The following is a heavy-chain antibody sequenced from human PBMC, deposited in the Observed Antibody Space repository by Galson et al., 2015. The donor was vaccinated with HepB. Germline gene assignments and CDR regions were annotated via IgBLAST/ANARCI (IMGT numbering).Heavy chain of an antibody. CDR1: GGTFSSYA. CDR3: ARSYYYDSSGYEGNYYFDY. D-gene: IGHD3-22*01. CDR2: IIPIFGTA. V-gene: IGHV1-69*13. J-gene: IGHJ4*02. Sequence: SVKVSCKASGGTFSSYAISWVRQAPGQGLEWMGGIIPIFGTANYAQKFQGRVTITADESTSTAYMELSSLRSEDTAVYYCARSYYYDSSGYEGNYYFDYWGQGTLVTVSS.